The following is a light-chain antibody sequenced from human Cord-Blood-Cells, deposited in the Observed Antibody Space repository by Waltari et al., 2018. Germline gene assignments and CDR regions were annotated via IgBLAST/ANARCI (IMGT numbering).Light chain of an antibody. CDR1: QSISSY. CDR3: QQSYSTPIT. V-gene: IGKV1-39*01. J-gene: IGKJ5*01. Sequence: DIQMTQSPSSLSASVGDRVTITCRASQSISSYLNWYQQKPGKAPKLLIYGASSLQSGVPSRFSGSGCGTYCTLTISRLQPEDLATYYCQQSYSTPITFGQGTRLEIK. CDR2: GAS.